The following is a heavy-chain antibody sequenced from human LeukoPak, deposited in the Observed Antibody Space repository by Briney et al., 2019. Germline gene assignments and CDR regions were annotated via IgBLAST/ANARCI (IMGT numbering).Heavy chain of an antibody. CDR1: GDSFSSTT. D-gene: IGHD1-26*01. V-gene: IGHV3-21*01. CDR3: ARDQGGAPVFDY. J-gene: IGHJ4*02. Sequence: PSETLSLTCVVSGDSFSSTTWWSWVRQTPGKGLEWVSSISSSSSYIYYADSVKGRFTISRDNAKNSLYLQMNSLRAEDTAVYYCARDQGGAPVFDYWGQGTLVTVSS. CDR2: ISSSSSYI.